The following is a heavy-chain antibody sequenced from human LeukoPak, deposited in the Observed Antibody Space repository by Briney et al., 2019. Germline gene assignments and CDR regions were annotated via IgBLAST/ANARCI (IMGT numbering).Heavy chain of an antibody. J-gene: IGHJ4*02. CDR3: ARSYYYETSAYHY. D-gene: IGHD3-22*01. CDR2: SYYSGST. V-gene: IGHV4-59*01. CDR1: GGSISSYY. Sequence: SETLSLTCTVSGGSISSYYRSWIRQPPGKGLEWIGYSYYSGSTNYNPSLKSRVTISVDTSKNQFSLQLSSVTAADTAVCYCARSYYYETSAYHYWGQGTLVTVSS.